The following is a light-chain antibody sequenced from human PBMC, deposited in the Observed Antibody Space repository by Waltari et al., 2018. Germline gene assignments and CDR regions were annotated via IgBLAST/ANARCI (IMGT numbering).Light chain of an antibody. CDR1: QSVGSN. V-gene: IGKV3-15*01. CDR3: QQYNNWPPWT. CDR2: GTS. Sequence: DIVMTQSPATLSMSPGERATLSCRASQSVGSNLAWYQQKPGQAPRLLIYGTSTRATGIPAWFSGSGSGTEFTLTISSLQSEDVALYYCQQYNNWPPWTFGQGTKVEIK. J-gene: IGKJ1*01.